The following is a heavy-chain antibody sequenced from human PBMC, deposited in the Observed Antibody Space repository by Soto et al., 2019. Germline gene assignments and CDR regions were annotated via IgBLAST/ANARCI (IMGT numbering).Heavy chain of an antibody. J-gene: IGHJ3*02. CDR2: IRNNRSNI. D-gene: IGHD6-19*01. Sequence: GGSLRLSCAASGFTFSSYGMHWVRQAPGKGLERVSDIRNNRSNIYYADSVKGRFTISRDNAKNSLYLQMNSLRDEDTAVYYCARQEMAEDAFDIWGQGTMVTVSS. CDR3: ARQEMAEDAFDI. CDR1: GFTFSSYG. V-gene: IGHV3-48*02.